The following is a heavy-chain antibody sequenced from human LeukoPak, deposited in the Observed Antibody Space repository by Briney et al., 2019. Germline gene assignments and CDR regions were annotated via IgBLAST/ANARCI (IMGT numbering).Heavy chain of an antibody. CDR2: ISSSSSTI. CDR1: GFTFSSYS. Sequence: PGGSLRLSCAASGFTFSSYSMNWVRQAPGKGLEWVSYISSSSSTIYYADSVKGRFTISRDNAKNSLYLQMNSLRAEDTAVYCCARDGSYDFWSGYYDYWGQGTLVTVSS. CDR3: ARDGSYDFWSGYYDY. V-gene: IGHV3-48*04. J-gene: IGHJ4*02. D-gene: IGHD3-3*01.